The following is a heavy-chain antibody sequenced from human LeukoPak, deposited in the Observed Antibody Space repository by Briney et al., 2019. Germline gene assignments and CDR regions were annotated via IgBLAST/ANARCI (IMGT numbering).Heavy chain of an antibody. J-gene: IGHJ4*02. V-gene: IGHV3-53*04. CDR2: LHAAGGT. D-gene: IGHD3-22*01. Sequence: GGSLRLTCAASGLTVSSNYITWVRQPPGKGLEWVSVLHAAGGTYYADSVKGRFTISRHISKNTVYLQMNSLRAEDTAVYYCAREGYDSSGYPRLLDYWGQGTLVTVSS. CDR1: GLTVSSNY. CDR3: AREGYDSSGYPRLLDY.